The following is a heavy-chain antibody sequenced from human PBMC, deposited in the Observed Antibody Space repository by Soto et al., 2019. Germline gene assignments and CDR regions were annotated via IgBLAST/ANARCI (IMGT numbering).Heavy chain of an antibody. CDR1: GYSFTSYW. J-gene: IGHJ6*02. D-gene: IGHD5-18*01. V-gene: IGHV5-51*01. Sequence: GESLKISCKGSGYSFTSYWIGWVRQMPGKGLEWMGIIYPGDSDTRNGPSFQGQVTMSADKSMSTAYLQRSSLKASDTSMYYCARFPYGYEYYGMDVWGQGTTVTVSS. CDR2: IYPGDSDT. CDR3: ARFPYGYEYYGMDV.